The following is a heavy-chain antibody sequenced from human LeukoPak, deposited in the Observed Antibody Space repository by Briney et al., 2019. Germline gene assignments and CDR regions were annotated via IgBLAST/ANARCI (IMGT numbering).Heavy chain of an antibody. CDR2: IESDGTST. V-gene: IGHV3-74*01. CDR3: AKPYYYGSRSYMDY. CDR1: GFTFTTSW. J-gene: IGHJ4*02. D-gene: IGHD3-10*01. Sequence: PGGSLRLSCAASGFTFTTSWMHWFRQAPGKGLVWVSRIESDGTSTTYADSVKGRFTISRDNSKNMLYLQMNSLRAEDTAVYYCAKPYYYGSRSYMDYWGQGTLVTVSS.